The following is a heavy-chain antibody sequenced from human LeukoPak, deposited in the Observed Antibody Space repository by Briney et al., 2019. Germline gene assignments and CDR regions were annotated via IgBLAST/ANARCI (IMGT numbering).Heavy chain of an antibody. J-gene: IGHJ4*02. Sequence: SETLSLTCTVSGGSISSYYWSWIRQPPGKGLEWTGYIYYSGSTNYNPSLKSRVTISVDTSKNQFSLKLSSVTAADTAVYYCATAVAGTGDYFDYWGQGTLVTVSS. V-gene: IGHV4-59*01. D-gene: IGHD6-19*01. CDR1: GGSISSYY. CDR3: ATAVAGTGDYFDY. CDR2: IYYSGST.